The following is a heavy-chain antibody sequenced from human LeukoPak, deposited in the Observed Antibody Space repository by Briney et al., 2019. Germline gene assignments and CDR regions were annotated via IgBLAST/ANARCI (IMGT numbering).Heavy chain of an antibody. V-gene: IGHV1-8*01. J-gene: IGHJ4*02. Sequence: GASVKVSCKASGYTFTSYDINWVRQATGQGLEWMGWMNPNSGNTGYAQKFQGRVTMTRNTSISTAYMELSSLRSDDTAVYYCARDFMQYQLLFDYWGQGTLVTVSS. CDR2: MNPNSGNT. D-gene: IGHD2-2*01. CDR3: ARDFMQYQLLFDY. CDR1: GYTFTSYD.